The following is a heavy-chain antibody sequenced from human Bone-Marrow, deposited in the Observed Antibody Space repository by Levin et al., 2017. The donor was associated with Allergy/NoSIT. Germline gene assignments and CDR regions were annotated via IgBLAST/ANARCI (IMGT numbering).Heavy chain of an antibody. CDR1: GYTLTALS. J-gene: IGHJ4*02. CDR2: FDPEDGET. V-gene: IGHV1-24*01. Sequence: ASVKVSCKVSGYTLTALSMHWVRQAPGKGLEWMGSFDPEDGETIYAQQFQGRVTMTEDTSTDTAYMELSSLRSEDTAVYYCATDRQSIVVVPTAGFYWGQGTLVTVSA. D-gene: IGHD2-2*01. CDR3: ATDRQSIVVVPTAGFY.